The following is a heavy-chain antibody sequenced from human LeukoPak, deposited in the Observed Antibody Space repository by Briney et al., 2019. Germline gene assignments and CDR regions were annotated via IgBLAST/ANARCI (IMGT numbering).Heavy chain of an antibody. V-gene: IGHV1-8*03. J-gene: IGHJ3*02. CDR1: GYTFTSYD. CDR3: ARDPHPCGGDCYTNGAFDI. Sequence: ASVKVSCQASGYTFTSYDINGVRQATGQGLEWMGYVNPNSGNTGYAQNFQGRVTITRTTSISTAYMEVSGLRSDDTAVYYCARDPHPCGGDCYTNGAFDIWGQGTLVTVSS. D-gene: IGHD2-21*02. CDR2: VNPNSGNT.